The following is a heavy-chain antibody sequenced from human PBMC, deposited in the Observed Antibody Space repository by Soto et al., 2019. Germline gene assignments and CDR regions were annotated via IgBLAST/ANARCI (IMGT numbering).Heavy chain of an antibody. Sequence: GGSLRLSCAASGFTFSSYGMHWVRQAPGKGLEWVAVISYDGSNKYYADSVKGRFTISRDNSKNTLYLQMNSLRAEDTAVYYCAKGPRQLVQRAAFDIWGQGTMVTVSS. D-gene: IGHD6-13*01. CDR1: GFTFSSYG. CDR2: ISYDGSNK. CDR3: AKGPRQLVQRAAFDI. J-gene: IGHJ3*02. V-gene: IGHV3-30*18.